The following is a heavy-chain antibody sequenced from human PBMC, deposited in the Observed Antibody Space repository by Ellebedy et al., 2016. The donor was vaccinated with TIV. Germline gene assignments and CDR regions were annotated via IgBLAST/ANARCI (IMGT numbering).Heavy chain of an antibody. V-gene: IGHV3-30-3*01. CDR1: GFIFSSYA. CDR3: ARGSGSYKEYYQN. D-gene: IGHD1-26*01. Sequence: PGGSLRLSCGASGFIFSSYAMHWVRQAPGKGLEWVAVISSDGSNKYYPDSVKGRLTISRDTPRKTLYLQMNSLRAEDTAVYYCARGSGSYKEYYQNWGQGTLVIVSS. CDR2: ISSDGSNK. J-gene: IGHJ1*01.